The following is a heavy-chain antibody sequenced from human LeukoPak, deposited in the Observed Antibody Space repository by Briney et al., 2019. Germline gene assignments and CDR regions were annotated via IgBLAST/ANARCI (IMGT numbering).Heavy chain of an antibody. J-gene: IGHJ5*02. CDR1: GGSISSFY. D-gene: IGHD3-10*01. Sequence: SETLSLTCTVSGGSISSFYWSWIRQPAGKGLEWIGEINHSGSINYNSSLKSRVTISVDTSKNQFSLKLSSVTAAGTAIYYCARGGYYGSGNDFRFDPWGQGTLVTVSS. V-gene: IGHV4-59*01. CDR3: ARGGYYGSGNDFRFDP. CDR2: INHSGSI.